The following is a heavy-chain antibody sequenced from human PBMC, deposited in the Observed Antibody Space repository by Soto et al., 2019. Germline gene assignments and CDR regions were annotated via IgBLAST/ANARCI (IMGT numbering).Heavy chain of an antibody. D-gene: IGHD6-25*01. V-gene: IGHV3-23*01. CDR2: ISGSGGTT. CDR3: AKFFVETGGSSGWPWSFHY. J-gene: IGHJ4*02. CDR1: GFTFSSYA. Sequence: EVQLLESGGGLVQPGRSLRLSCAASGFTFSSYAMSWVRQAPGKGLEWVSAISGSGGTTYYADSGKGRFTISRDNSKNTLFLQMNSLRAEDTAVYYCAKFFVETGGSSGWPWSFHYWGQGTLVTVSS.